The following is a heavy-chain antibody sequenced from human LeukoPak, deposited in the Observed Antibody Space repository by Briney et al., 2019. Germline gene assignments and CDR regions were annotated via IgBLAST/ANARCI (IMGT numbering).Heavy chain of an antibody. CDR3: ARGYYYDRSGYHFFDF. J-gene: IGHJ4*02. D-gene: IGHD3-22*01. CDR2: TYYRSKWYN. Sequence: SQTLSLTCAISGDGVSSNTVTWNWIRQSPSRGLEWLGRTYYRSKWYNDYAVSVQGRITFNPDTSKNQFSLQLNSVTPEDTAVYYCARGYYYDRSGYHFFDFWGQGTLVTVSS. V-gene: IGHV6-1*01. CDR1: GDGVSSNTVT.